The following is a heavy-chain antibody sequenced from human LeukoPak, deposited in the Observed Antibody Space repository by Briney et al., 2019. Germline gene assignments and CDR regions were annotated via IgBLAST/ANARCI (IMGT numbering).Heavy chain of an antibody. D-gene: IGHD6-19*01. CDR1: GYTFTTYS. CDR2: IKTYNGDT. J-gene: IGHJ6*02. CDR3: AKDGGQQWLTNYYSYGMDV. V-gene: IGHV1-18*01. Sequence: GASVKVSCRASGYTFTTYSINWVRQAPGQGLERMGWIKTYNGDTNTAQKFQDRIIMTTDKSTGTAYMELRSLRSDDTAVYYCAKDGGQQWLTNYYSYGMDVWGQGTTVIVSS.